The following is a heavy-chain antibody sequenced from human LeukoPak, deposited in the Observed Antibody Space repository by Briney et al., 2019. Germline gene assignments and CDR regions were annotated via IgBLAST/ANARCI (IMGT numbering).Heavy chain of an antibody. Sequence: GGSLRLSCAASGFTFSSYAMNWVRQAPGKGPEWVSIIRGSGDYTNYAGSVKGRLTIYRDNSKNALYLEMNSRRGENSALDYCAKGPHSSSNYLFVSWGQGTLVTVSA. J-gene: IGHJ4*02. D-gene: IGHD2-2*01. CDR2: IRGSGDYT. CDR3: AKGPHSSSNYLFVS. V-gene: IGHV3-23*01. CDR1: GFTFSSYA.